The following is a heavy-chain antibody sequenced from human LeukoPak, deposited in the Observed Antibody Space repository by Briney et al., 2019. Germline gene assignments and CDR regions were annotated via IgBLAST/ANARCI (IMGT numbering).Heavy chain of an antibody. CDR1: GLTFSDSR. Sequence: GGTLRLSCAVSGLTFSDSRMIWVRQAPEKRLEWVAVTAGAEDVIQYADSVKGRFTISTDNSKNTVYLQMNSLRAEDTALYFCANYIQRPPGMDVWGQGTMVTASS. J-gene: IGHJ6*02. V-gene: IGHV3-23*01. CDR3: ANYIQRPPGMDV. CDR2: TAGAEDVI. D-gene: IGHD2-15*01.